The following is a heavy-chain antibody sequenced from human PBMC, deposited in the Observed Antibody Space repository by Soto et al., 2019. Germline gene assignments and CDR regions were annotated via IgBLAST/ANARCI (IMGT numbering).Heavy chain of an antibody. D-gene: IGHD2-2*01. V-gene: IGHV1-18*01. J-gene: IGHJ5*02. CDR3: ARDVVVVPAANWFDP. Sequence: ASVKVSCKASGYTFTSYGISWVRQAPGQGLEWMGWISAYNGNTNYAQKLQGRVTMTTDTSTSTAYMELRSLRSDDTAVYYCARDVVVVPAANWFDPWGQGTLVTVSS. CDR2: ISAYNGNT. CDR1: GYTFTSYG.